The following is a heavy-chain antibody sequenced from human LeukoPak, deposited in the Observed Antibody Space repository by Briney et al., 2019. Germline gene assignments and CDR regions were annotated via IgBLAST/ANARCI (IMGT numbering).Heavy chain of an antibody. D-gene: IGHD5-18*01. CDR3: ARDGDEYSYGYGDAFDL. V-gene: IGHV3-48*01. J-gene: IGHJ3*01. CDR2: ITGGSYTI. CDR1: GFTFSSYS. Sequence: GGSLRLSCAASGFTFSSYSMNWVRQAPGKGLEWVSYITGGSYTIYYAQSVRGRFTISRDNAKNSLYLQMNSLRVEDTAVYCARDGDEYSYGYGDAFDLWGQGTMVTVSS.